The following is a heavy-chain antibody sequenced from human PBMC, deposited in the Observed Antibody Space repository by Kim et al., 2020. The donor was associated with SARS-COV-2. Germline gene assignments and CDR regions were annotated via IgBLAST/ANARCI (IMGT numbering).Heavy chain of an antibody. Sequence: NYADSVRGRLTLSRDKAKNSLYLQIHSLTAEDTAIYYCMPTVVTNLFVPWGQGTLVTVSS. V-gene: IGHV3-11*06. CDR3: MPTVVTNLFVP. D-gene: IGHD4-17*01. J-gene: IGHJ5*02.